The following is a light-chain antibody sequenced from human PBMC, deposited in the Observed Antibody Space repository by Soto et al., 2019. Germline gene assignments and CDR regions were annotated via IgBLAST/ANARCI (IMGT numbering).Light chain of an antibody. Sequence: DIQMTQSPSTLSASVGDRVTITCRASQSISYWLAWYQQKPGKAPKLLIYKASSLGGGVPSRFSGSGSGTEFTLTISTLQPDDFATYYCQQYSSYWTFGQGTKVDNK. CDR2: KAS. J-gene: IGKJ1*01. CDR1: QSISYW. CDR3: QQYSSYWT. V-gene: IGKV1-5*03.